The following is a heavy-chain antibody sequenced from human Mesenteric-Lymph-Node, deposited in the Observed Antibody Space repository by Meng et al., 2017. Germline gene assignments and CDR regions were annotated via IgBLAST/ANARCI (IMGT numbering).Heavy chain of an antibody. D-gene: IGHD3-16*01. CDR2: ISWDGGST. V-gene: IGHV3-43*01. Sequence: GGSLRLSCAASGFTFDDYTMHWVRQAPGKGLEWVSLISWDGGSTYYADSVKGRFTISRDNAKNSLYLQMNSLRAEDTAFYYCARDRGGHNWFEPWGQGTLVTVSS. CDR3: ARDRGGHNWFEP. CDR1: GFTFDDYT. J-gene: IGHJ5*02.